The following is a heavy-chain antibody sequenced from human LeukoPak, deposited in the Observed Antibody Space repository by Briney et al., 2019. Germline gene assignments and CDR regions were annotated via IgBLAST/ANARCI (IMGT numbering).Heavy chain of an antibody. D-gene: IGHD3-22*01. V-gene: IGHV3-23*01. Sequence: TGGSLRLSCAASGFTFSSYAMSWVRRAPGKGLEWVSAISGSGGSTYYADSVKGRFTISRDNSKNTLYLQMNSLRAEDTAVYYCAKEEVISGNHGVYFDYWGQGTLITVSS. CDR3: AKEEVISGNHGVYFDY. CDR2: ISGSGGST. CDR1: GFTFSSYA. J-gene: IGHJ4*02.